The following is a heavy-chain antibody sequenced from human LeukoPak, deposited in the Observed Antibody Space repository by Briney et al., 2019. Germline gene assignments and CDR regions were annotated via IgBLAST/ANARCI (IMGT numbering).Heavy chain of an antibody. CDR1: GGSISSYY. CDR3: ARVHGMAAAWFDP. Sequence: SETLSLTCIVSGGSISSYYWSWIRQPPGKGLEWIGYIYYTGSANYNPSLMSRVTISVDTSKNQFSLRLSSVTPADTAVYYCARVHGMAAAWFDPWGQGTLVTVSS. D-gene: IGHD6-13*01. J-gene: IGHJ5*02. V-gene: IGHV4-59*01. CDR2: IYYTGSA.